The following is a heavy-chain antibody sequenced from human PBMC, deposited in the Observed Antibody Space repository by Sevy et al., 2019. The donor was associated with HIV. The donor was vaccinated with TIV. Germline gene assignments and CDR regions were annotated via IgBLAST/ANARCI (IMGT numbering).Heavy chain of an antibody. D-gene: IGHD5-12*01. V-gene: IGHV3-30*18. Sequence: GGSLRLSCAASGFTFSSYGMHWVRQAPGKGLEWVAVISYDGSNKYYGDSVKGRFTISRDNSKNTLYPQMNSLRAEDTAVYYCAKWSMGGARWLQLGAFDIWGQGTMVTVSS. J-gene: IGHJ3*02. CDR3: AKWSMGGARWLQLGAFDI. CDR2: ISYDGSNK. CDR1: GFTFSSYG.